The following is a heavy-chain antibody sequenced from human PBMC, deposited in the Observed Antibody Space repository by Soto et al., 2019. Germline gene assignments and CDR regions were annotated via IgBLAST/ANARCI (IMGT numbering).Heavy chain of an antibody. D-gene: IGHD3-22*01. CDR3: XXXXXXXXSGYLY. CDR1: GFTFSSYA. J-gene: IGHJ4*02. V-gene: IGHV3-23*01. Sequence: EVQLLESGGGLVQPGGSLRLSCAASGFTFSSYAMSWVXXXXXXXXEWVSAISGSGGSTYYADSVKGRFTISRDNSKXXXXXXXXXXXXXXXXXXXXXXXXXXXXSGYLYWGQGTLVTVSS. CDR2: ISGSGGST.